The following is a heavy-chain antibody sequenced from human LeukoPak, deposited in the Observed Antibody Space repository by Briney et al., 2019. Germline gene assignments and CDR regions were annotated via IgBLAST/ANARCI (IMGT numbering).Heavy chain of an antibody. Sequence: GGSLRLSCAASGFTFSSYSMNWVRQAPGKGLEWVSSISSSSSYIYYADSVKGRFTISRDNAKNSLYPQMNSLRAEDTAVYYCARDIMITFGGVIANYFDYWGQGTLVTVSS. CDR2: ISSSSSYI. V-gene: IGHV3-21*01. CDR1: GFTFSSYS. CDR3: ARDIMITFGGVIANYFDY. J-gene: IGHJ4*02. D-gene: IGHD3-16*02.